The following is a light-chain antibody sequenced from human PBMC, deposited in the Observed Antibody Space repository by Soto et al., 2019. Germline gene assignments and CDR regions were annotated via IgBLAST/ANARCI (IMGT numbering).Light chain of an antibody. J-gene: IGLJ1*01. V-gene: IGLV2-8*01. CDR3: SAHGGTNPYV. CDR2: DVN. CDR1: ASDIGGYSF. Sequence: QSALTQPPSASGSPGQSVAISCTGTASDIGGYSFVSWYQQHPGKAPKLLIYDVNKRPSGVPDRFSGSKSGNTASLTVSGLQAEDEDEYYCSAHGGTNPYVFGTGTKLTVL.